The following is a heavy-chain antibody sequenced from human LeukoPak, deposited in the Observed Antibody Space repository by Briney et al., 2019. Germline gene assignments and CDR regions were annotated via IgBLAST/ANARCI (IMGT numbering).Heavy chain of an antibody. Sequence: SETLSLTCAVYGGSFSGYYWSWIRQPPGKGLEWIGEINHSGSTNYNPSIKSRVTISVDTSKNQFSLKLSSVTAADTAVYYCARGGWELPEGSLDYWGQGTLVTVSS. V-gene: IGHV4-34*01. CDR2: INHSGST. CDR3: ARGGWELPEGSLDY. D-gene: IGHD1-26*01. CDR1: GGSFSGYY. J-gene: IGHJ4*02.